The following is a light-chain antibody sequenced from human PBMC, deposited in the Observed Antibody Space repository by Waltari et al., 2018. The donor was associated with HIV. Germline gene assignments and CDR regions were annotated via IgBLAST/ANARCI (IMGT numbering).Light chain of an antibody. CDR2: DVS. Sequence: QSALTQPASVSGSPGRSITISCTGTSSDVGGYHYVSWYQQHPGKAPKLMTYDVSNRPSGVSNRFSGSMSGNTASLTISGLQAEDEANYYCSSYASSSTVVFGGGTKLTVL. J-gene: IGLJ2*01. CDR1: SSDVGGYHY. CDR3: SSYASSSTVV. V-gene: IGLV2-14*01.